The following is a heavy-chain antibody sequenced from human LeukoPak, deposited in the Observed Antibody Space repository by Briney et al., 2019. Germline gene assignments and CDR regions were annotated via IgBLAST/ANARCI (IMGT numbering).Heavy chain of an antibody. D-gene: IGHD3-10*02. CDR3: AKDDTISVRGVTVY. CDR1: GFTFSSYA. V-gene: IGHV3-23*01. J-gene: IGHJ4*02. Sequence: QSGGSLRLSCAASGFTFSSYAMSWVRQAPGKGLEWVSAISGSGGSTYYADSVKGRFTISRDNSKNTLYLQMNSLRAEDTAVYYCAKDDTISVRGVTVYWGQGTLVTVSS. CDR2: ISGSGGST.